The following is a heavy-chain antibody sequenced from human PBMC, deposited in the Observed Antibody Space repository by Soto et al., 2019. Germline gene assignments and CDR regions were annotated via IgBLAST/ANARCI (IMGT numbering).Heavy chain of an antibody. CDR3: ARGGEALPTIGSFGY. D-gene: IGHD3-16*01. V-gene: IGHV1-46*01. J-gene: IGHJ4*02. CDR2: IHYSGATP. Sequence: ASVKVSCKASGYAFTNYYMHWVRQAPGQGLEWMGVIHYSGATPTYAQKFQGRLTMARDTSTSTVYVELSSLTSEDTAVYYCARGGEALPTIGSFGYLRQVNLVTFCS. CDR1: GYAFTNYY.